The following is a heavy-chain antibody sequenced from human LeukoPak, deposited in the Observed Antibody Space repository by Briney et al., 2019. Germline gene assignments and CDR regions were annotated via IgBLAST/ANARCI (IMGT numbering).Heavy chain of an antibody. CDR3: ARDRYYYDSSGYYGNFDY. J-gene: IGHJ4*02. CDR2: IIPIFGTA. CDR1: VGTFSSYA. Sequence: GSSVKVSCKASVGTFSSYAISWVRQAPGQGLEWMGGIIPIFGTANYAQKFQGRVTITADESTSTAYMELSSLRSEDAAVYYCARDRYYYDSSGYYGNFDYWGQGTLVTVSS. D-gene: IGHD3-22*01. V-gene: IGHV1-69*01.